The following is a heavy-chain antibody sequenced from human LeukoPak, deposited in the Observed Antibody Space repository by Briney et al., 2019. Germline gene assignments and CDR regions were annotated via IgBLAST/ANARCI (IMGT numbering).Heavy chain of an antibody. Sequence: SETLSLTCAVSGGSISSGGYSWSWPRQPPGKGLEGLGYMYHSGGTYYNPCLKSRVTISVDRSKDQFSLELRSVTAADTAVYYCARAAPYGSGRNWFDPWGQGTLVTVSS. D-gene: IGHD3-10*01. CDR1: GGSISSGGYS. V-gene: IGHV4-30-2*01. CDR2: MYHSGGT. CDR3: ARAAPYGSGRNWFDP. J-gene: IGHJ5*02.